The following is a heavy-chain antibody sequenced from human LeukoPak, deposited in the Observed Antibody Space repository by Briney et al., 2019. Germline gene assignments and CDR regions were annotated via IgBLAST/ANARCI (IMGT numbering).Heavy chain of an antibody. CDR2: IWYDGSNK. V-gene: IGHV3-33*01. D-gene: IGHD3-10*01. CDR1: GFTFSSYG. J-gene: IGHJ4*02. Sequence: PGGSLRLSCAASGFTFSSYGMHWVRQAPGKGLEWVAVIWYDGSNKYYADSVKGRFTISRDNSKNTLYLQMNSLRAEDTAVYYCARDQVPFGGYGSGSYAFDYWGQGTLVNVSS. CDR3: ARDQVPFGGYGSGSYAFDY.